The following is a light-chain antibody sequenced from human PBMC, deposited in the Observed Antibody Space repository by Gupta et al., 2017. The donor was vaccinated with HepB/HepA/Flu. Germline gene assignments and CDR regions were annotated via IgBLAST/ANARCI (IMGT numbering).Light chain of an antibody. J-gene: IGLJ3*02. CDR1: TGAVTSGYY. Sequence: QTVVPQEPSLTVSPGGTVTLTCASSTGAVTSGYYPNWVQQKPGQAPRALIYSISNKHSWTPARFSGSLLGGKVALTLSGVQPEDEADYYCLLSDGGAWVFGGGTKLTVL. CDR2: SIS. CDR3: LLSDGGAWV. V-gene: IGLV7-43*01.